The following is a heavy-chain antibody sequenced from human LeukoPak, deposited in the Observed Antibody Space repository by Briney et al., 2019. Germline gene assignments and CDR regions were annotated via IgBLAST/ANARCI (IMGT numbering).Heavy chain of an antibody. J-gene: IGHJ4*02. CDR2: ISSYNGNT. V-gene: IGHV1-18*01. CDR3: ARTVSSGWRSDFDY. CDR1: GYTFTSYG. Sequence: ASVHVSCQASGYTFTSYGISWVRQAPGQGLAWMGWISSYNGNTNYAQKLQGRVTMTTDTSTSTAYMELRSLRSDDTAVYYCARTVSSGWRSDFDYWGQGTLVTVSS. D-gene: IGHD6-19*01.